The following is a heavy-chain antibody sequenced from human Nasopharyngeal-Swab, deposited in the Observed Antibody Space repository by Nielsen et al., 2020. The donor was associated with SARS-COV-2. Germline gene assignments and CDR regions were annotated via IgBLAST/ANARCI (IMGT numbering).Heavy chain of an antibody. CDR1: GVSITSQY. CDR3: AKEGATGWFDP. CDR2: ISHNSGA. V-gene: IGHV4-59*11. Sequence: SETLSLTCTVSGVSITSQYWSRIRQPPGKGLEWIGYISHNSGASYNPSPKSRVTMFMDTSKNQFSLRLTSATAADTAVYYCAKEGATGWFDPCGQGTLVTVSS. J-gene: IGHJ5*02.